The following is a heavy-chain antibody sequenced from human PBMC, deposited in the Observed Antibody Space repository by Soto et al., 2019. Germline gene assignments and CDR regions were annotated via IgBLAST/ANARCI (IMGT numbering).Heavy chain of an antibody. Sequence: QVQLVQSGAEVKKPGASVKVSCKASGYTFTSYGISWVRQAPGQGLEWMGWISAYNGNTNYAQNLQGRDTMTTDTSTSTAYMELRSLRSDDTAVYYCARTLDDSNYHYYYYYMDVWGKGTTVTVSS. V-gene: IGHV1-18*01. J-gene: IGHJ6*03. CDR3: ARTLDDSNYHYYYYYMDV. D-gene: IGHD4-4*01. CDR1: GYTFTSYG. CDR2: ISAYNGNT.